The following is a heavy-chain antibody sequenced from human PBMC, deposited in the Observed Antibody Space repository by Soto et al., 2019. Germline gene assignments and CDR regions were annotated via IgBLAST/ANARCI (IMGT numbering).Heavy chain of an antibody. CDR3: ATSYGSGYRAFDF. V-gene: IGHV1-69*04. J-gene: IGHJ4*02. D-gene: IGHD3-10*01. Sequence: QVQLVQSGAEVKRPGSSVKVSCKASGDTFNFYSINWVRQAPGLGLEWMGRVNPILSMSNYAQRLQGRVTMTADKXTSTAYMELSGLRSEDTAIYYCATSYGSGYRAFDFWGQGALVTVSS. CDR2: VNPILSMS. CDR1: GDTFNFYS.